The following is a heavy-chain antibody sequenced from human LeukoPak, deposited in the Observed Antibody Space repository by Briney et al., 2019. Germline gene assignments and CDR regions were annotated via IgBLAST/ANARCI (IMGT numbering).Heavy chain of an antibody. CDR2: ISGSGGST. CDR3: AKGDIVVVPAATVFDY. J-gene: IGHJ4*02. CDR1: GFTFSSYA. Sequence: GGSLRLSCAASGFTFSSYAMSWVRQAPGKGLEWVSAISGSGGSTYYADSVKGRFTISRDNSKNTLYLQMNSLRAEDTAVYYCAKGDIVVVPAATVFDYWGQGTLVTVSS. D-gene: IGHD2-2*01. V-gene: IGHV3-23*01.